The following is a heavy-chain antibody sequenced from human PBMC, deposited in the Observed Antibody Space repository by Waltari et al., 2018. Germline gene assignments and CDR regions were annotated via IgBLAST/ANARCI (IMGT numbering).Heavy chain of an antibody. Sequence: VQLQQWGAGLLKPSETLSLTCAVYGGSFSGYYWSWIRQHPGKGLEWIGEINHSGSTNYNPALKSRVTISVDTSKNQFSLKLSSVTAADTAVYYCARGAIFGVVIISYFDYWGQGTLVTVSS. V-gene: IGHV4-34*01. D-gene: IGHD3-3*01. CDR1: GGSFSGYY. J-gene: IGHJ4*02. CDR2: INHSGST. CDR3: ARGAIFGVVIISYFDY.